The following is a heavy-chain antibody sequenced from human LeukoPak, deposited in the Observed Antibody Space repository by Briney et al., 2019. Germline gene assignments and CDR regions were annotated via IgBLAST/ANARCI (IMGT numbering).Heavy chain of an antibody. D-gene: IGHD1-26*01. CDR1: GFTFRNSW. CDR3: ARGLGSPTDY. V-gene: IGHV3-74*01. J-gene: IGHJ4*02. CDR2: INDDGGTT. Sequence: GGSLRLSCAASGFTFRNSWMHWLRQAPGKGLVWVSRINDDGGTTTYADSVKGRFTISRDNAKSTLYLQMNSLRAEDTAVYYCARGLGSPTDYWGQGTLVTVSS.